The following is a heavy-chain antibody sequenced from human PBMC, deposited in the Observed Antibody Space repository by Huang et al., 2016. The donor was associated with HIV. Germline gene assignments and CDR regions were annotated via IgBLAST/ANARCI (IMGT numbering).Heavy chain of an antibody. CDR1: GGTFSNYA. V-gene: IGHV1-69*13. D-gene: IGHD3-22*01. CDR3: ARQLYDNTGYLMGARLHD. Sequence: QVQLVQSGAEVKKVGSSVKVSCKASGGTFSNYAISWVRLAPGHGLEWMGGIIPIFGTANFVQKFQGRVTITADGSTSTAYLELSSLRSEDTAVYFCARQLYDNTGYLMGARLHDWGQGTLVTVSS. J-gene: IGHJ4*02. CDR2: IIPIFGTA.